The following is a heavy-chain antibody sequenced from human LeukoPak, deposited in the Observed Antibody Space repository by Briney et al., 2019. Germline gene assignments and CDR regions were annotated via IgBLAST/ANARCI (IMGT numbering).Heavy chain of an antibody. Sequence: GGSLRLSCAASGFTFSSYEMNWVRQAPGKGLEWVSYISSSGSTIYYADSVKGRFTISRDNSKNTLYLQMNSLRAEDTAVYYCAKDRWSSGWRDAFDIWGQGTMVTVSS. V-gene: IGHV3-48*03. D-gene: IGHD6-19*01. CDR3: AKDRWSSGWRDAFDI. CDR1: GFTFSSYE. J-gene: IGHJ3*02. CDR2: ISSSGSTI.